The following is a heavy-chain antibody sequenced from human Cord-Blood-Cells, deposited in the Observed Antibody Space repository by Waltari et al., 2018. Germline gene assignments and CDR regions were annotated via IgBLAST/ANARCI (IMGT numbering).Heavy chain of an antibody. CDR1: GGSFSGYY. CDR2: INHSGST. CDR3: ANNGITGTNNWFDP. V-gene: IGHV4-34*01. D-gene: IGHD1-7*01. J-gene: IGHJ5*02. Sequence: QVQLQQWGAGLLKPSETLSLTCAVYGGSFSGYYWSWIRQPPGKGLEWIGEINHSGSTHYHPSLKSRVTISVDTSKNQFSLKLSSVTAADTAVYYCANNGITGTNNWFDPWGQGTLVTVSS.